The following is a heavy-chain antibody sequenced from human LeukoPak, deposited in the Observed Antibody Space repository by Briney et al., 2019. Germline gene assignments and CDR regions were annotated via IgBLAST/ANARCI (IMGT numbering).Heavy chain of an antibody. J-gene: IGHJ3*02. Sequence: SETLSLTCTVSGGSISSYYWSWIRQPPGKGLEWIGYIYYSGSTNYNPSLKGRVTISVDTSKNQFSLKLSSVTAADTAVYYCARVGVDTAMENAFDIWGQGTMVTVSS. CDR1: GGSISSYY. CDR2: IYYSGST. CDR3: ARVGVDTAMENAFDI. D-gene: IGHD5-18*01. V-gene: IGHV4-59*01.